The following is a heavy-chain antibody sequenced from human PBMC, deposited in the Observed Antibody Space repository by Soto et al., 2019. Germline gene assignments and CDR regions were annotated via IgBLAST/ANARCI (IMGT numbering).Heavy chain of an antibody. V-gene: IGHV3-53*01. CDR2: IYSGGYT. D-gene: IGHD2-15*01. CDR1: GFTVSNNY. CDR3: ARDRAYCSGGSCYVTQKTNGMDV. J-gene: IGHJ6*02. Sequence: GGSLRLSCAVSGFTVSNNYMSWVRQAPGKGLEGVSVIYSGGYTAYGDSVKGRFTISRDNSKNTLYLQMNSLRADDTAVYYCARDRAYCSGGSCYVTQKTNGMDVWGQGTTVTVS.